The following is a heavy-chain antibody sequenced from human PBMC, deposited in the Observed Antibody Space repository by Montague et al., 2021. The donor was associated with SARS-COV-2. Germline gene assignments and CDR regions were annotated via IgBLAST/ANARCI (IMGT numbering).Heavy chain of an antibody. Sequence: SETLSLTCTVSGGSISSSSYYWGWIRQPPGKGLEWIGSIYYSGSTYYNPSLKSRVTSSVDTSKNQFSLKLSSVTAADTAVYYCARDQGYNWNYYYYYGMDVWGQGTTVTVSS. CDR3: ARDQGYNWNYYYYYGMDV. CDR2: IYYSGST. V-gene: IGHV4-39*07. CDR1: GGSISSSSYY. D-gene: IGHD1-20*01. J-gene: IGHJ6*02.